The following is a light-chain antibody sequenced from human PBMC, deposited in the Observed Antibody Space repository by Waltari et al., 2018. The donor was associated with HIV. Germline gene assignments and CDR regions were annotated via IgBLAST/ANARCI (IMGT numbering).Light chain of an antibody. CDR2: EVN. J-gene: IGLJ2*01. CDR1: SSDDGRYNL. CDR3: SSYATAGTYVL. V-gene: IGLV2-23*02. Sequence: QSAMTQPASVSRSPGQSIPIHCTGNSSDDGRYNLVSLYQQHPGKAPKLMISEVNKRPSGVSNRFSGSKSGNTASLTISGLQAEDEADYYGSSYATAGTYVLCGGGTKLTVL.